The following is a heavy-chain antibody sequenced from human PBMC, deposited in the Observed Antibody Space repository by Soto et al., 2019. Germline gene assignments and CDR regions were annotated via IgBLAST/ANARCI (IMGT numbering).Heavy chain of an antibody. V-gene: IGHV4-30-4*01. D-gene: IGHD3-3*01. J-gene: IGHJ5*02. CDR2: IYYSGST. CDR1: GGSISSGDYY. CDR3: AREDFWSGFLNWFDP. Sequence: QVQLQESGPGLVKPSQTLSLTCTVSGGSISSGDYYWSWIRQPPGKGLEWIGYIYYSGSTYYNPSLKSRVTRSVDTSKNQFSLKLSSVTAADTAVYYCAREDFWSGFLNWFDPWGQGTLVTVSS.